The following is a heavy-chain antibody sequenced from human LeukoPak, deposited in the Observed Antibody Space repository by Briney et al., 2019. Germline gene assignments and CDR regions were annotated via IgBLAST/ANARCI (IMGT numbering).Heavy chain of an antibody. D-gene: IGHD3-22*01. CDR3: ARGVGSGYTDY. Sequence: PSETLSLTCTVSGGSITTTTYYWGWIRQPPGKGLEWIGSIYYSGITYYNPSLKSRVTISLDTSKNQFSLKLISVTAADTAVYYCARGVGSGYTDYWGQGALVTVSS. V-gene: IGHV4-39*07. CDR2: IYYSGIT. CDR1: GGSITTTTYY. J-gene: IGHJ4*02.